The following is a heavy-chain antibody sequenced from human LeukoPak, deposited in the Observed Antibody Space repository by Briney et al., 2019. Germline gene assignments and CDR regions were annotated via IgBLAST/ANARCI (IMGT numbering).Heavy chain of an antibody. CDR1: GGSISSYY. J-gene: IGHJ4*02. D-gene: IGHD3-16*02. V-gene: IGHV4-59*01. Sequence: PSETLSLTCTVSGGSISSYYWSWIRQPPGKGLEWIGYIYYSGSTNYNPSLKSRVTISVDTSKNQFSLKLSSVTAADTAVYYCAKDLFDYVWGSYRPTPFDYWGQGTLVTVSS. CDR2: IYYSGST. CDR3: AKDLFDYVWGSYRPTPFDY.